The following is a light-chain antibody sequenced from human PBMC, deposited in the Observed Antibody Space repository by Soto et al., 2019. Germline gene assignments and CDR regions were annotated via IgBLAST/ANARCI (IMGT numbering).Light chain of an antibody. CDR2: GAV. J-gene: IGKJ1*01. Sequence: ELVLTQSPGTLSLSPGERATLSCRASQSISSSFLAWYQQKPGQAPRLLIYGAVNRATGIPDRFSGSGSRTDFTLSISRLEPEDFAVYYCQHYGDSRTFGQGTKVDIK. CDR3: QHYGDSRT. CDR1: QSISSSF. V-gene: IGKV3-20*01.